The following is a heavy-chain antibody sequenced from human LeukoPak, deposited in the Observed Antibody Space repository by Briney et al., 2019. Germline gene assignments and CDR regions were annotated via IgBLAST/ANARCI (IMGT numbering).Heavy chain of an antibody. CDR1: GFTVSIDY. Sequence: GGSLRLSCAASGFTVSIDYMSSVRQAPGKGLVWVSRINTDGTTTTYADSVKGRFTISRDNSKNTLYLEMNSLRVEDTALYFCARVGHGSSWFDSWGQGTLITVSS. V-gene: IGHV3-74*01. J-gene: IGHJ5*01. D-gene: IGHD6-13*01. CDR2: INTDGTTT. CDR3: ARVGHGSSWFDS.